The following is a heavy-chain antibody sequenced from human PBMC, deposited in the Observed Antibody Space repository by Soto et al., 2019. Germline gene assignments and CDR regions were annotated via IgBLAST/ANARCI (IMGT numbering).Heavy chain of an antibody. D-gene: IGHD6-6*01. V-gene: IGHV3-30*18. Sequence: GGSLRLSCKTSGFTFSSYGMHWVRQAPGKGLEWVAVISYDGSNKYYADSVKGRFTISRDNSKNTLYLQMNSLRAEDTAVYYCAKEYSSSLNWFDPWGQGTLVTVSS. J-gene: IGHJ5*02. CDR3: AKEYSSSLNWFDP. CDR2: ISYDGSNK. CDR1: GFTFSSYG.